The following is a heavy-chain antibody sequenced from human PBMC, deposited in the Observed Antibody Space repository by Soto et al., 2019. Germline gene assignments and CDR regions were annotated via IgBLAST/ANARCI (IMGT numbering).Heavy chain of an antibody. J-gene: IGHJ5*02. CDR3: ARGGDSSGYYYPNWFDP. D-gene: IGHD3-22*01. V-gene: IGHV4-34*01. CDR2: INHSGST. CDR1: GGSFSGYY. Sequence: SETLSLTCAVYGGSFSGYYWSWIRQPPGKGLEWIGEINHSGSTNYNPSLKSRVTISVDTSKNQFSLKLSSVTAADTAVYYCARGGDSSGYYYPNWFDPCGQGTLVIVSS.